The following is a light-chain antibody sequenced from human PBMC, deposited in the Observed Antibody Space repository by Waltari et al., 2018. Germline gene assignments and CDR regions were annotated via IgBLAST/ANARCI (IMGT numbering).Light chain of an antibody. V-gene: IGLV3-21*01. Sequence: SYVLTQPPSVSVAPGETASITCGGNNIESKSVHWYRQRPGQAPVLVISYDSDRPSGIPERFSGSNSGNTATLTISRVEAGDEADYYCQVWDANTDPGVFGTGTEVTVL. CDR3: QVWDANTDPGV. CDR1: NIESKS. CDR2: YDS. J-gene: IGLJ1*01.